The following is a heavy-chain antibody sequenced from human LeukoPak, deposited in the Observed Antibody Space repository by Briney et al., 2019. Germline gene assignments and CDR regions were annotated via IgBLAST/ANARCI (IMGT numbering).Heavy chain of an antibody. CDR2: ISSNGGST. J-gene: IGHJ3*02. CDR1: GFTFSSYA. CDR3: AREYGWDAFDI. Sequence: PGGSLRLSCAASGFTFSSYAMHWVRQAPGKGLEYVSAISSNGGSTYYANSVKGRFTISRDNSKNTLYLQMGSLRAEDMAVYYCAREYGWDAFDIWGQGTMVTVSS. V-gene: IGHV3-64*01. D-gene: IGHD2-8*02.